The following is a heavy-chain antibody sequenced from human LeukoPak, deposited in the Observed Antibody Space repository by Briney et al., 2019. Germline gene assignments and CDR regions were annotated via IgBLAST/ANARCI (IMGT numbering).Heavy chain of an antibody. CDR3: ARLYSSSWYYFDY. CDR1: GFTFSSYW. CDR2: IKQDGSEK. D-gene: IGHD6-13*01. J-gene: IGHJ4*02. Sequence: PGGSLRLSCAASGFTFSSYWMSWVRQAPGKGLERVANIKQDGSEKYYVDSVKGRFTISRDNAKNSLYLQMNSLRAEDTAVYYCARLYSSSWYYFDYWGQGTLVTVSS. V-gene: IGHV3-7*01.